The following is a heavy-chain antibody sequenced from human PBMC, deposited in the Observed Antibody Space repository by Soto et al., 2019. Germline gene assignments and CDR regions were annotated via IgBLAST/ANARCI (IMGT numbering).Heavy chain of an antibody. D-gene: IGHD2-8*01. CDR2: ISHDGNNK. CDR1: GFTVNRHP. CDR3: ARASGHIYATLHGPFDH. V-gene: IGHV3-30-3*01. Sequence: HPGGSLRLSCAASGFTVNRHPLHWVRQAPGKGLEWVAVISHDGNNKYYADSVKGRFTISRDNSMNMLYLQMHGLRTEDTAIFYCARASGHIYATLHGPFDHWGQGALVTVSS. J-gene: IGHJ4*02.